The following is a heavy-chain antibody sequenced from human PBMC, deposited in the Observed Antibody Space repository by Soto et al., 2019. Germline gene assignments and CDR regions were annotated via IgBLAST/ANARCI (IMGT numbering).Heavy chain of an antibody. D-gene: IGHD7-27*01. V-gene: IGHV4-59*11. CDR1: GGSISNHY. Sequence: QVQLQESGPGLVKPSETLSLTCTVSGGSISNHYWSWIRQPPGKGLEWIGYIYYNGNTNSNPSIKSRVTMSVDTSKNQFSLKLSSVTAADTAVYYCARSNWYSEYWGQGTLVTVSS. CDR2: IYYNGNT. J-gene: IGHJ4*02. CDR3: ARSNWYSEY.